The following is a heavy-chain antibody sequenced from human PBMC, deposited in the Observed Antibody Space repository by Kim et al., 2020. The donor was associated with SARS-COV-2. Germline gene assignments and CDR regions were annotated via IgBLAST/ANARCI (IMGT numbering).Heavy chain of an antibody. CDR1: GGSISSSSYY. V-gene: IGHV4-39*01. CDR2: IYYSGST. D-gene: IGHD3-3*01. Sequence: SETLSLTCTVSGGSISSSSYYWGWIRQPPGKGLEWIGSIYYSGSTYYNPSLKSRVTISVDTSKNQFSLKLSSVTAADTAVYYCARGITIFLSYYGMDVWGQGTTVTVSS. J-gene: IGHJ6*02. CDR3: ARGITIFLSYYGMDV.